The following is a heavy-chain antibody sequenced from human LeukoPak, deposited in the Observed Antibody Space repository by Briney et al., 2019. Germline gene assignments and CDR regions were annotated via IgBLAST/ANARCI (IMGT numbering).Heavy chain of an antibody. CDR3: AKGTIIAVAGDVDY. CDR1: GFTFDDYA. CDR2: ISWNSGSI. D-gene: IGHD6-19*01. Sequence: PGGSLRLSCAASGFTFDDYAMRWVRQAPGKGLEWVSGISWNSGSIGYADSVKGRFTISRDNAKNSLYLQVNSLRAEDTALYYCAKGTIIAVAGDVDYWGQGTLVTVSS. V-gene: IGHV3-9*01. J-gene: IGHJ4*02.